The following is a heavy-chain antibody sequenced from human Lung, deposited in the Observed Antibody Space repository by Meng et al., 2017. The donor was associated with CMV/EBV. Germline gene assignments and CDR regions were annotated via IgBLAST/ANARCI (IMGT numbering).Heavy chain of an antibody. CDR1: GGSFSNNY. D-gene: IGHD3-22*01. CDR3: AREAAGDYDSSGPVDY. CDR2: VNHRGSS. Sequence: SETLSLXCAVSGGSFSNNYWSWIRQPPGKGLEWIGEVNHRGSSNYNPSLMSRVTISVDTSKKQCSLKMSSVTAADTAVYYCAREAAGDYDSSGPVDYWGQGTXVTVSS. J-gene: IGHJ4*02. V-gene: IGHV4-34*01.